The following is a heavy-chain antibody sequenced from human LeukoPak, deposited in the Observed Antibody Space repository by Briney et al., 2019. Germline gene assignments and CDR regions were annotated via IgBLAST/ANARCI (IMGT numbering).Heavy chain of an antibody. V-gene: IGHV3-21*01. CDR3: ARDSASRQKYCSGGSCPYAFDI. CDR1: GFTFSSYS. J-gene: IGHJ3*02. CDR2: ISSSSSYI. D-gene: IGHD2-15*01. Sequence: GGPLRLSCAASGFTFSSYSMNWVRQAPGKGLEWVSSISSSSSYIYYADSVKGRFTISRDNAKNSPYLQMNSLRAEDTAVYYCARDSASRQKYCSGGSCPYAFDIWGQGTMVTVSS.